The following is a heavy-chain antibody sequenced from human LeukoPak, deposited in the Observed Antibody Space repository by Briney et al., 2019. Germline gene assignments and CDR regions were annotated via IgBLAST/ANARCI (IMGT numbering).Heavy chain of an antibody. CDR1: GYTFTSYG. D-gene: IGHD3-22*01. V-gene: IGHV1-18*01. CDR2: ISAYNGNT. CDR3: ARDIDLGDYYYDSSRAFDI. J-gene: IGHJ3*02. Sequence: GASVKVSCKASGYTFTSYGISWVRQAPGQGLEWMGWISAYNGNTNYAQKLQGRVTMTTDTSTSTAYMELRSLRSDDTAVYYCARDIDLGDYYYDSSRAFDIWGQGTMVTVSS.